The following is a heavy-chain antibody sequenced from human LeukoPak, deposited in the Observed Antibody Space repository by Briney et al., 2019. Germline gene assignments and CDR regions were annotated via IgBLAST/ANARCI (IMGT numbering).Heavy chain of an antibody. J-gene: IGHJ3*02. Sequence: GESLKISCKGSGYSFTSYWIGWVRQMPGKGLEWMGIIYPGDSDTRYSPSFQGQVTISADKSISTAYLQWSSLKASDTAMYYCARTYCTNGVCYAEDAFDIWGQGKMVTVSS. V-gene: IGHV5-51*01. CDR1: GYSFTSYW. D-gene: IGHD2-8*01. CDR3: ARTYCTNGVCYAEDAFDI. CDR2: IYPGDSDT.